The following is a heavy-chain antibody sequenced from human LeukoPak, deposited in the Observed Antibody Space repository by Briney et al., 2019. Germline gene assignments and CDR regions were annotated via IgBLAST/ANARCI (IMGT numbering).Heavy chain of an antibody. D-gene: IGHD6-13*01. V-gene: IGHV3-33*01. J-gene: IGHJ4*02. CDR3: ARSPPADYGSSWYFPSVYYFDY. CDR2: IWYDGSNK. Sequence: GGSLRLSCAASGFTFSSYGMHWVRQAPGKGLEWVAVIWYDGSNKYYADSVKGRFTISRDNSKNTLYLQMNSLRAEDTAVYYCARSPPADYGSSWYFPSVYYFDYWGQGTLVTVSS. CDR1: GFTFSSYG.